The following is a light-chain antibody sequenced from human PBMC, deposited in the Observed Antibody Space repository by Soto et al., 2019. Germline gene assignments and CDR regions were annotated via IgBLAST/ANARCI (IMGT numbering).Light chain of an antibody. CDR2: LGS. J-gene: IGKJ4*01. Sequence: DIVMTQSPLSLPVTPGEPASISCRSSQSLLHSNGYNYLDWDLQKPGQSPQLLIYLGSNRASGVPDRFSGSGSGTDFTLKISRVEAEDVGVYYCMQALQPLTFGGGTKVEIK. V-gene: IGKV2-28*01. CDR3: MQALQPLT. CDR1: QSLLHSNGYNY.